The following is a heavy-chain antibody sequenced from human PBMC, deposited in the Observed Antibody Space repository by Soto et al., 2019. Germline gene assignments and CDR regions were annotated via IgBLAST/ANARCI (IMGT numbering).Heavy chain of an antibody. D-gene: IGHD5-18*01. CDR1: GGSISSSNW. V-gene: IGHV4-4*02. J-gene: IGHJ4*02. Sequence: PSETLSLTCAVSGGSISSSNWWSWVRQPPGKGLEWIGEIYHSGSTNYNPSLKSRVTISVDTSKNQFSLKLSSVTAAYTAVYYCAGNSYAYIFYHYWGQGTLVTVSS. CDR2: IYHSGST. CDR3: AGNSYAYIFYHY.